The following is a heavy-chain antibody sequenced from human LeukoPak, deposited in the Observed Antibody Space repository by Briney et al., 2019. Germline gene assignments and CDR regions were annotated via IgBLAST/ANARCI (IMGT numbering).Heavy chain of an antibody. CDR2: MNPNSGNT. CDR3: ARTIGYCSGGSFYPEYFQH. J-gene: IGHJ1*01. Sequence: ASVKVSCKASGYTFTSYDINWVRQATGQGLEWMGWMNPNSGNTGYAQKFQGRVTMTRNTSISTAYMELSSLRSEDTAVYYCARTIGYCSGGSFYPEYFQHWGQGTLVTVSS. V-gene: IGHV1-8*01. D-gene: IGHD2-15*01. CDR1: GYTFTSYD.